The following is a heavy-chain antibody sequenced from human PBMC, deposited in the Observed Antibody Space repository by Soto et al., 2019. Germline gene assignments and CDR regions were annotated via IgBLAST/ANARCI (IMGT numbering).Heavy chain of an antibody. J-gene: IGHJ4*02. D-gene: IGHD7-27*01. CDR3: AKNWNWGSLVH. Sequence: SETLSLTCTVSGGSISSHYWSWIRQPPGKGLQWIGNIYYSGSTSYNPSLKSRVTISVDTSKRQFSLKLSSVTPADTAVYYCAKNWNWGSLVHWGQGTLVTVSS. V-gene: IGHV4-59*11. CDR1: GGSISSHY. CDR2: IYYSGST.